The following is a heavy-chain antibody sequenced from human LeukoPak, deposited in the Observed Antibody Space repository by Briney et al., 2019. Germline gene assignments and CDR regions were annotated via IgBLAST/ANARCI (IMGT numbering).Heavy chain of an antibody. CDR3: ALTLPAAKFWFDP. CDR2: IYPGDSDT. V-gene: IGHV5-51*04. D-gene: IGHD2-2*01. J-gene: IGHJ5*02. Sequence: GESLKISCKGSGYSFTSYWIGWVRQMPGKGLEWMGIIYPGDSDTRYSPSFQGQVTISADKPISTAYLQWSSLKASDTAMYYCALTLPAAKFWFDPWGQGTLVTVSS. CDR1: GYSFTSYW.